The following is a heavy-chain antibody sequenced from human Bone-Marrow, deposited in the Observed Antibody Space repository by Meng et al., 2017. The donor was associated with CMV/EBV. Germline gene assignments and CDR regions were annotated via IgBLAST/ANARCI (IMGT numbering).Heavy chain of an antibody. CDR1: GFTFGDFY. D-gene: IGHD6-13*01. V-gene: IGHV3-11*01. CDR3: ARGGLVAAGRTAAGMDV. J-gene: IGHJ6*02. Sequence: GESLKISCAASGFTFGDFYMSWSRQAPGKGLEWVAYMSGSGTTIDYEDSVKGRFTISRDNAKESLYLQMSSLRPDDTAVYYCARGGLVAAGRTAAGMDVWGQGTTVTVSS. CDR2: MSGSGTTI.